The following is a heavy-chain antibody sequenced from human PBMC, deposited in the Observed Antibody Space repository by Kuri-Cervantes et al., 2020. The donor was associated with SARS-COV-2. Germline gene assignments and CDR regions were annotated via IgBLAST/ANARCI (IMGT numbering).Heavy chain of an antibody. CDR3: VRDGYYGDFYGMDV. J-gene: IGHJ6*02. Sequence: GGSLRLSCAASGFTFSSYDMNWVRQAPGKGLEWVSYITSRGLTLYYADSVKGRFTISRDNAKGSLYLQMNTLRAGDTAVYYCVRDGYYGDFYGMDVWGQGTTVTVSS. CDR2: ITSRGLTL. D-gene: IGHD4-17*01. CDR1: GFTFSSYD. V-gene: IGHV3-48*03.